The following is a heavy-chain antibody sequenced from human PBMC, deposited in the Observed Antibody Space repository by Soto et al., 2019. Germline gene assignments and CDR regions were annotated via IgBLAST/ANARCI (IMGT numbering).Heavy chain of an antibody. J-gene: IGHJ6*02. CDR1: GYSFTSYW. Sequence: PGESLKISCKGSGYSFTSYWIGWVRQMPGKGLEWMGIIYPGDSDTRYSPSFQGQVTISADKSISTAYLQWSSLKASDTAMYYCARHVWGGRLSRYYYYYGMDVWGQGTTVTVSS. CDR3: ARHVWGGRLSRYYYYYGMDV. D-gene: IGHD7-27*01. V-gene: IGHV5-51*01. CDR2: IYPGDSDT.